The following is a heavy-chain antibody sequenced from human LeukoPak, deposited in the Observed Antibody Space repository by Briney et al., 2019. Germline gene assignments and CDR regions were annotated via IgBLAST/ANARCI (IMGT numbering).Heavy chain of an antibody. CDR2: IRSKANNYAT. CDR3: TKPSGSYSFDY. D-gene: IGHD1-26*01. Sequence: PGGSLRLSCAASGFXFSGSAMHWVRQASGKGLEWVGRIRSKANNYATVYAASVKGRFTISRDDSKNTAYLQMNSLKTEDTAVYYCTKPSGSYSFDYWGQGTLVTVSS. CDR1: GFXFSGSA. J-gene: IGHJ4*02. V-gene: IGHV3-73*01.